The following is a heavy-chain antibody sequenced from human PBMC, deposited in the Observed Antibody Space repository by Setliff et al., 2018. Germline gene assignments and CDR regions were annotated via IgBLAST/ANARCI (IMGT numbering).Heavy chain of an antibody. Sequence: GGSLRLSCAASGFTFSSFWMTWVRQAPGKGLEWVANIDPDGIGKYYIDSVRGRFTISRDNSQNTLYLQMDSLRPEDTAVYYCAKVKKQLIRGSGLDLWGQGTLVTVSS. CDR3: AKVKKQLIRGSGLDL. D-gene: IGHD3-10*01. CDR1: GFTFSSFW. CDR2: IDPDGIGK. V-gene: IGHV3-7*01. J-gene: IGHJ5*02.